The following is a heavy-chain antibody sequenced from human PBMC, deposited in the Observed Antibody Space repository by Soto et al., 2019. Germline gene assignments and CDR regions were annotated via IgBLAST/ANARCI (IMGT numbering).Heavy chain of an antibody. CDR3: ARAYCGGDCYSAWGYFDY. CDR2: IIPIFGTA. Sequence: ASVKVSCKASGGTFSSYAISWVRQAPGQGLEWMGGIIPIFGTANYAQKFQGRVTITSDESTSTAYMELSSLRSEDTAVYYCARAYCGGDCYSAWGYFDYWGQGTLVTVSS. V-gene: IGHV1-69*13. D-gene: IGHD2-21*02. CDR1: GGTFSSYA. J-gene: IGHJ4*02.